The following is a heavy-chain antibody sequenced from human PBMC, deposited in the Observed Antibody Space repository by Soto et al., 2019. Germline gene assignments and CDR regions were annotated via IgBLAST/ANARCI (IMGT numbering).Heavy chain of an antibody. CDR3: ASALYFDWWNAFDI. CDR2: MNPNSGNT. V-gene: IGHV1-8*01. CDR1: GYTIPSYD. J-gene: IGHJ3*02. D-gene: IGHD3-9*01. Sequence: ASVKVSCPASGYTIPSYDINCVRQATGQGLEWMGWMNPNSGNTGYAQKFQGRVTMTRNTSISTAYMELSSLRSEDTAVYYCASALYFDWWNAFDIWGQGTMVTVSS.